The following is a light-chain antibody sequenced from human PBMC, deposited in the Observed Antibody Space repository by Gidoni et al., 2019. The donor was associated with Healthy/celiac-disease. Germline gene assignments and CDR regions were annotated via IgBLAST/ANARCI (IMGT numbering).Light chain of an antibody. V-gene: IGKV1-39*01. J-gene: IGKJ1*01. Sequence: DIQMTQSPSSLSASVGDRVTITCRADQSISSYLNWYQQKPGKAPKLLIYAASSLQSGVQSRFSGSGSWTDFTLTISSLQPEDFATYYCQQSYSTLWTFGQGTKVEIK. CDR1: QSISSY. CDR3: QQSYSTLWT. CDR2: AAS.